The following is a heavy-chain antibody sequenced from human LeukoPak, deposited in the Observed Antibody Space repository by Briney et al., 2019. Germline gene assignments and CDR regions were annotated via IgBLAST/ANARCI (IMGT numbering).Heavy chain of an antibody. Sequence: PSETLSLTCAVYGGSFRGYYWNWIRQPPGKGLEWIGEINHGGSSNYNPSLKSRVTISLDTSKNQFSLKLSSVTAADTAVYYCARDSGGYYDSSGYYQIWGQGTLVTVSS. CDR1: GGSFRGYY. CDR3: ARDSGGYYDSSGYYQI. V-gene: IGHV4-34*01. CDR2: INHGGSS. J-gene: IGHJ4*02. D-gene: IGHD3-22*01.